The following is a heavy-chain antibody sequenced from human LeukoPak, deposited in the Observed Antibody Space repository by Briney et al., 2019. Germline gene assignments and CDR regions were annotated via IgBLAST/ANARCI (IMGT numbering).Heavy chain of an antibody. Sequence: SETLSLTCAVSGYSISSGYYGGWIRQPPGKGLEWVGSIYHSGSTYYNPSLKSRVTISVDTSKNQFSLKLSSVTAADTAVYYCARSVTDFWSGYYTFRYFDYWGQGTLVTVSS. J-gene: IGHJ4*02. CDR3: ARSVTDFWSGYYTFRYFDY. D-gene: IGHD3-3*01. V-gene: IGHV4-38-2*01. CDR1: GYSISSGYY. CDR2: IYHSGST.